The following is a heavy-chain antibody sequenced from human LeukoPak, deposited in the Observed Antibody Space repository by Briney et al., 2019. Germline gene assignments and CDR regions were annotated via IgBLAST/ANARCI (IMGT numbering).Heavy chain of an antibody. CDR2: IYYSGST. Sequence: SETLSLTCAVYGGSFSGYYWSWIRQPPGKGLEGIGYIYYSGSTNYNPSLKSRVTISVDTSKNQFSLKLSSVTAADTAVYYCARLKGGLDPWGQGTLVTVSS. CDR1: GGSFSGYY. J-gene: IGHJ5*02. V-gene: IGHV4-59*08. CDR3: ARLKGGLDP. D-gene: IGHD1-26*01.